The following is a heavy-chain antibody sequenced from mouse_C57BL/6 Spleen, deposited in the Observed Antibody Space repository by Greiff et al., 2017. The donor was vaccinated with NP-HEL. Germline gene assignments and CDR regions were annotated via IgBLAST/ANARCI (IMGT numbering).Heavy chain of an antibody. CDR2: INPNNGGT. CDR3: ARYYYGSSYLFAY. CDR1: GYTFTDYN. Sequence: EVQLQQSGPELVKPGASVKMSCKASGYTFTDYNMHWVKQSHGKSLEWIGYINPNNGGTSYNQKFKGKATLTVNKSSSTAYMELRSLTSEDSAVYYCARYYYGSSYLFAYWGQGTLVTVSA. J-gene: IGHJ3*01. V-gene: IGHV1-22*01. D-gene: IGHD1-1*01.